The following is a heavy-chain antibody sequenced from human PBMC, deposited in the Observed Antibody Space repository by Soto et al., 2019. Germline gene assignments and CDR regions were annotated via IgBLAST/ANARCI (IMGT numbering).Heavy chain of an antibody. J-gene: IGHJ4*02. Sequence: EGRLLEHGGGLVQPGGSLRLSCEASGFTFSSYAMSWVRQAPGKGLEWVSVISGSGGSTNYAASVTGRFTISRDKFKNSLYLQMNSLRAGNTAVYYCDKDHEAFADSAGYFDYWGQGTLVTLPS. CDR2: ISGSGGST. D-gene: IGHD2-15*01. V-gene: IGHV3-23*01. CDR1: GFTFSSYA. CDR3: DKDHEAFADSAGYFDY.